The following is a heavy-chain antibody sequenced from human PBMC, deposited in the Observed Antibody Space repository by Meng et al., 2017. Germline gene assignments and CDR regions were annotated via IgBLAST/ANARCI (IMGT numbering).Heavy chain of an antibody. D-gene: IGHD2-2*02. J-gene: IGHJ4*02. CDR3: ARDYFRRGYTRLGRGFDY. CDR2: IKQDGSEK. CDR1: GFTFSSYW. V-gene: IGHV3-7*01. Sequence: GESLKISCAASGFTFSSYWMSWVRQAPGKGLEWVANIKQDGSEKYYVDSVKGRFTISRDNAKNSLYLQMNSLRAEDTAVYYCARDYFRRGYTRLGRGFDYWGQGTLVTVS.